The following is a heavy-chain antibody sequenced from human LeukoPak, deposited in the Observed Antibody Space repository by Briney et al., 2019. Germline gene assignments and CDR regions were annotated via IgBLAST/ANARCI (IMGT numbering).Heavy chain of an antibody. Sequence: SETLSLTCNISEGSISHDYWVWVRQPPGKGLEWIAYIDYSGYTDYNPSVKSRVTMSIDTSKGQFTLHLRSVSAADTAIYYCTTCAPNRYWFAPWGQGIQVNVSS. D-gene: IGHD2-2*01. CDR2: IDYSGYT. V-gene: IGHV4-59*08. J-gene: IGHJ5*02. CDR1: EGSISHDY. CDR3: TTCAPNRYWFAP.